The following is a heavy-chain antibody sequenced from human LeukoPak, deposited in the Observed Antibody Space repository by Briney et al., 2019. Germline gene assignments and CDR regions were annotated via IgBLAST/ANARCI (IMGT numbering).Heavy chain of an antibody. CDR1: GFTFGDYA. CDR3: TRVRSGSPTFDY. Sequence: GGSLRLSCTASGFTFGDYAMSWVRQAPGKGLEWVGFIRSKAYGGTTEYAASVKGRFTISGDDSKNIAYLQMDSLKTEDTVVYYCTRVRSGSPTFDYWGQGTLDTVSS. D-gene: IGHD6-19*01. J-gene: IGHJ4*02. V-gene: IGHV3-49*04. CDR2: IRSKAYGGTT.